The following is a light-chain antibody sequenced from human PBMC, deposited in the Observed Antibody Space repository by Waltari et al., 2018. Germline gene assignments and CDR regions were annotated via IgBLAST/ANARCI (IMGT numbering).Light chain of an antibody. CDR3: QQYYSTPIT. V-gene: IGKV4-1*01. CDR1: QNVLNNSNNKNF. Sequence: DLVMTQSPDSLAVPLGGRATINCKCSQNVLNNSNNKNFLAWYQQKPGQSPKRLIYWSSTRESGVPDRFSGSGSGTDFTLTINSLQAEDVAVYYCQQYYSTPITFGGGTKVEIK. J-gene: IGKJ4*01. CDR2: WSS.